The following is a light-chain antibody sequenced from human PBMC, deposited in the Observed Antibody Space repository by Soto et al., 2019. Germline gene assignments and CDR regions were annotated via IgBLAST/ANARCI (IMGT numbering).Light chain of an antibody. CDR2: DVS. Sequence: QSALTQPASVSGSPGQSITISCTGTSSAIGAYNFVSWYQHHRGKAPKLVIYDVSYRPSGVSIRFSGSKSGNTASLTISGLQAEDEADYYCSSYTNGHLGIFGGGTKVHVL. J-gene: IGLJ2*01. CDR1: SSAIGAYNF. V-gene: IGLV2-14*03. CDR3: SSYTNGHLGI.